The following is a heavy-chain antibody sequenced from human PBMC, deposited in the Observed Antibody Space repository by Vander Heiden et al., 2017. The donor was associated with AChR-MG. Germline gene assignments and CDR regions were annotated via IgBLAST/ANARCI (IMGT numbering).Heavy chain of an antibody. CDR2: INHSGST. J-gene: IGHJ3*02. D-gene: IGHD1-1*01. Sequence: QVQLQQRGAGLLKPSETLSLTCAAYGGPFSGYYWSWIRQPPGKGLELIGEINHSGSTNYNPSLKSRVTISVDTSKNQLSLKLSSVTAADTAVYYCASLRGNWNTQSLIWGQGTMVTVSS. CDR1: GGPFSGYY. CDR3: ASLRGNWNTQSLI. V-gene: IGHV4-34*01.